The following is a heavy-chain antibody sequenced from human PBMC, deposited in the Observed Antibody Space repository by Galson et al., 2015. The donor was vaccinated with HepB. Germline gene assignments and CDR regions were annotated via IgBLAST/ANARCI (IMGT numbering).Heavy chain of an antibody. Sequence: SLRLSCAASGFTFSSYGMHWVRQAPGKGLEWVAVISYDGSNKYYADSVKGRFTISRDNSKNTLYLQMNSLRAEDTAVYYCAKDFYYGDYATFDYWGQGTLVTVSS. D-gene: IGHD4-17*01. CDR1: GFTFSSYG. J-gene: IGHJ4*02. CDR3: AKDFYYGDYATFDY. CDR2: ISYDGSNK. V-gene: IGHV3-30*18.